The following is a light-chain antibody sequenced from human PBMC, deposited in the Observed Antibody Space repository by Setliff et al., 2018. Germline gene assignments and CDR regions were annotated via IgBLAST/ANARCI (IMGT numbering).Light chain of an antibody. Sequence: EIVMTQSPVTLSVSPGERATLSCRASQSVSSNLAWYQQKPGQAPRLLIYGVSTRATAIPARFSGSGSGTEFTLAISNMQSEDFAVYYCQQYNNWPFTVGPGTKVDIK. CDR1: QSVSSN. J-gene: IGKJ3*01. CDR2: GVS. CDR3: QQYNNWPFT. V-gene: IGKV3-15*01.